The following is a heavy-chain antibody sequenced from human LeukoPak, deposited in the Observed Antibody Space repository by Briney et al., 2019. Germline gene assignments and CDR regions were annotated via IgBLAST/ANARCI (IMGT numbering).Heavy chain of an antibody. D-gene: IGHD3-22*01. J-gene: IGHJ4*02. CDR3: ARGVDYYDSSGTIDY. Sequence: TGRSLRLSCAASGFTFSSYAMHWVRQAPGKGLEWVAVVWYDGSKTYSADSVKGRITISRDDSKNTLYLQMNSLRAEDTAVYYCARGVDYYDSSGTIDYWGQGTLVTVSS. CDR2: VWYDGSKT. V-gene: IGHV3-33*01. CDR1: GFTFSSYA.